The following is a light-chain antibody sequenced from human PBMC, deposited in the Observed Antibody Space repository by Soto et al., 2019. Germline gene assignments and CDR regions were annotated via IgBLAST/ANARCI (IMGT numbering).Light chain of an antibody. CDR3: QQRSNWRAMYT. CDR2: DAS. V-gene: IGKV3-11*01. J-gene: IGKJ2*01. Sequence: EIVLTQSPATLSLSPGERATLSCRASQSVSSYLAWYQQKPGQAPRLLIYDASNRATGIPARFSGSGSGTDFTLTISSLEPEDFAVYYCQQRSNWRAMYTFGQGTKLDIK. CDR1: QSVSSY.